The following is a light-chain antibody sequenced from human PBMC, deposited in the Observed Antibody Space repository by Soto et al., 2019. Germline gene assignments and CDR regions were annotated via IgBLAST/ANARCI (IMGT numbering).Light chain of an antibody. CDR3: QQYYSYPRP. V-gene: IGKV1-8*01. J-gene: IGKJ1*01. Sequence: AIRMTQSPSSFSASTGDRVTITCRASQGMSSYLAWYQQKPGKAPKLLIYAASTLQSGVPSRFSGSGSGTDFTLTISCLQSEDFATYYCQQYYSYPRPVGKGNKVEI. CDR2: AAS. CDR1: QGMSSY.